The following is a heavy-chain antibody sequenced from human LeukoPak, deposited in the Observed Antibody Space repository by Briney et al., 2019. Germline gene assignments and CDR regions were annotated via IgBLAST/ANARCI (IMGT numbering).Heavy chain of an antibody. Sequence: SETLSLTCTVSGGSISSNYYYWGWIRQPPGKGLEWIGSIYHSGSTYYNPSLKSRVTISVDTSKNQFSLKLSSVAAADTAVYYCAGIARSITIFGFDYWGQGTLVTVSS. CDR2: IYHSGST. CDR3: AGIARSITIFGFDY. D-gene: IGHD3-3*01. CDR1: GGSISSNYYY. V-gene: IGHV4-39*01. J-gene: IGHJ4*02.